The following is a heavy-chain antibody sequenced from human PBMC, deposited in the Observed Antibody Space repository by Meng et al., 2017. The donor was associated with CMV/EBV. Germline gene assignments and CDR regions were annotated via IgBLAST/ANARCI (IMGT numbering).Heavy chain of an antibody. D-gene: IGHD1-20*01. CDR1: GGPFSSYA. V-gene: IGHV1-69*01. J-gene: IGHJ2*01. Sequence: QPGAELRRPGPSVTLSCKSSGGPFSSYAISLVRQAPGQGLEWMGGIIPIFGTANYAQKFQGRGTITADESTSTAYMELSSLRSEDTAVYYCASVTGIGWWYFDLWGRGTLVTVSS. CDR3: ASVTGIGWWYFDL. CDR2: IIPIFGTA.